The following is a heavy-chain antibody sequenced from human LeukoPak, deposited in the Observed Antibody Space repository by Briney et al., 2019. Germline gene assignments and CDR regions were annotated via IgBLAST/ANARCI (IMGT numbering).Heavy chain of an antibody. CDR3: ARGGGYNDY. D-gene: IGHD5-24*01. J-gene: IGHJ4*02. CDR2: IRYDGINE. CDR1: GFRFSSYG. Sequence: GGSLRLSCAASGFRFSSYGMHWVRQAPGKGLDWVAYIRYDGINEYYADSVKGRFTISRDNAKNSLYLQMDSLRAEDTAVYYCARGGGYNDYWGQGTLVTVSS. V-gene: IGHV3-30*02.